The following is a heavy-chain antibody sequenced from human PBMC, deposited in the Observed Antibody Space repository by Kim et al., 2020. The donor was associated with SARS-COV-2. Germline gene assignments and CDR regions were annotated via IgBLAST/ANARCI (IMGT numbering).Heavy chain of an antibody. V-gene: IGHV3-33*06. Sequence: GGSLRLSCAASGFTFSSYGMHWVRQAPGKGLEWVAVIWYDGSNKYYADSVKGRFTISRDNSKNTLYLQMNSLRAEDTAVYYCAKSTVTTTYYYYYCMDVWGQGTTVTVSS. CDR2: IWYDGSNK. J-gene: IGHJ6*02. D-gene: IGHD4-17*01. CDR1: GFTFSSYG. CDR3: AKSTVTTTYYYYYCMDV.